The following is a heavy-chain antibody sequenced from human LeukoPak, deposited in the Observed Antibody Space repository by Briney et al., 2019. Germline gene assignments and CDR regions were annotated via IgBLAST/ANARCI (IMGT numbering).Heavy chain of an antibody. CDR1: GFIFSSRW. CDR2: IKRDGSGE. J-gene: IGHJ4*02. Sequence: GGSLRLSCAASGFIFSSRWMSWVRQAPGKGLEWVANIKRDGSGEYYVDSVKGRFTISRDNAKNSLYLQMNSLRAEDTAVYYCASLLGDKTIVDYWGQGTLVTVSS. V-gene: IGHV3-7*01. D-gene: IGHD1-26*01. CDR3: ASLLGDKTIVDY.